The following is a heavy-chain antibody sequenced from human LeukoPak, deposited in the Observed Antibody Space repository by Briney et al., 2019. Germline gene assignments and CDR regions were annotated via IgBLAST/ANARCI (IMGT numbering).Heavy chain of an antibody. J-gene: IGHJ4*02. Sequence: GESLKISCKGSGYSFTSYWIGWVRQMPGKGLEWMGIIYPGDSDTRYSPSFQGQVTISADKSISTAYLQWSSLKASDTAMYYCAGHAAVAGIGFGYWGQGTLVTVSS. CDR2: IYPGDSDT. CDR3: AGHAAVAGIGFGY. D-gene: IGHD6-19*01. CDR1: GYSFTSYW. V-gene: IGHV5-51*01.